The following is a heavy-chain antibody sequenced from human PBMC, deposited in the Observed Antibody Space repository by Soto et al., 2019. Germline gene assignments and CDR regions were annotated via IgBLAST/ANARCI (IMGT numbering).Heavy chain of an antibody. V-gene: IGHV4-4*02. Sequence: SATLSLTSAVSGGSISSSNWWSWVRQPPGQGLEWIGEIYHSGSTNYNPSLKSRVTISVDKSKNQFSLKLSSVTAADTAVFYCARDPLLWASKHCYYYYGMDVWGQGTTVTVSS. J-gene: IGHJ6*02. CDR1: GGSISSSNW. D-gene: IGHD3-10*01. CDR2: IYHSGST. CDR3: ARDPLLWASKHCYYYYGMDV.